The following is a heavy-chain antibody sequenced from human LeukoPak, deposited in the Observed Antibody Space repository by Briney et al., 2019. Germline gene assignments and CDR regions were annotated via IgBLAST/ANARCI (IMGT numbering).Heavy chain of an antibody. Sequence: GGSLRLSCAASGFTFSSSAMSWVRQAPGKGLEWVANIKQDGSEQYYVNSVKGRFTLSRDNAKNSLSLQMNSLRAEDTAVYYCARPLMYYYGSETYFWFDPWGQGTLVTVSS. CDR1: GFTFSSSA. CDR3: ARPLMYYYGSETYFWFDP. J-gene: IGHJ5*02. CDR2: IKQDGSEQ. D-gene: IGHD3-10*01. V-gene: IGHV3-7*01.